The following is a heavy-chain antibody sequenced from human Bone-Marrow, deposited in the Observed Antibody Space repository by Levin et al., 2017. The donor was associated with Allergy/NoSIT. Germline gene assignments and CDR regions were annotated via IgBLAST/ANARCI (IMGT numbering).Heavy chain of an antibody. Sequence: GGSLRLSCTTSGFTFGDYALSWFRQAPGKRLEWVGFIKSKAFGGTTDYAASVKGRFIISRDDAKSIAYLQMNSLKTEDTALYYCAREKGTLWFWELLNDYWGQGTLVTVSA. CDR3: AREKGTLWFWELLNDY. D-gene: IGHD3-10*01. V-gene: IGHV3-49*03. CDR1: GFTFGDYA. J-gene: IGHJ4*02. CDR2: IKSKAFGGTT.